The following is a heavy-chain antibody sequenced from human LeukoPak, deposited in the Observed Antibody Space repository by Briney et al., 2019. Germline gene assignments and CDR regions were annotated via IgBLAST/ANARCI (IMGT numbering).Heavy chain of an antibody. CDR2: IHYSGST. CDR3: ARAKYSSGWYLDY. V-gene: IGHV4-31*03. J-gene: IGHJ4*02. CDR1: GDSISSGDYY. Sequence: PSETLSLTCTVSGDSISSGDYYWTWIRQHPGKGLEWIGYIHYSGSTYYNPSLKSRVTISVDTSKNQFSLKVSSATAADTAVYYCARAKYSSGWYLDYWGQGTLVTVSS. D-gene: IGHD6-19*01.